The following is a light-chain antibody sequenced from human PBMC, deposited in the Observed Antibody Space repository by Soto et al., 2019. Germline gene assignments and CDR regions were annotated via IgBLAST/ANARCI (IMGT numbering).Light chain of an antibody. J-gene: IGKJ1*01. CDR1: QSVSSN. CDR3: QQYNSWLWT. CDR2: AAS. Sequence: EIVMTQSPATLSVSPGERATLSCRASQSVSSNLAWYQQKPGQAPRLLIYAASTRATGIPARFSGSGSGTEFTLIISSLQSEDSAVYYCQQYNSWLWTFGQGTKVDIK. V-gene: IGKV3-15*01.